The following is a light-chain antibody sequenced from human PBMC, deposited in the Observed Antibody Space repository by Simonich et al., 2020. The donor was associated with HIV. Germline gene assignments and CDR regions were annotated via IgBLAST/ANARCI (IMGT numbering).Light chain of an antibody. Sequence: DIVMTPSPDSLAVSLVERATINCKSSQGVLYSSNNKNCLAWDQQKPGQPPKLLIYWASTREAGVPDRFSGSGSGTDFTLTISSLQAEDVAVYYCQQYYSTPLTFGGGTKVEIK. J-gene: IGKJ4*01. V-gene: IGKV4-1*01. CDR2: WAS. CDR1: QGVLYSSNNKNC. CDR3: QQYYSTPLT.